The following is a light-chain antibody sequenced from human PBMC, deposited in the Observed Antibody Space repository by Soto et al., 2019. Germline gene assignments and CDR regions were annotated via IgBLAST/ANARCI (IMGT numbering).Light chain of an antibody. J-gene: IGLJ1*01. CDR3: CSYDGGGIYV. CDR1: SSDVGTFDL. CDR2: EDT. V-gene: IGLV2-23*01. Sequence: QSALAQSASVSGSPGQSITISCTGTSSDVGTFDLVSWYQQHPGNAPRLLIYEDTKRPSGVSSRFSGSKSGSTASLTISGLQDEEEADFYCCSYDGGGIYVFGTGTKVTV.